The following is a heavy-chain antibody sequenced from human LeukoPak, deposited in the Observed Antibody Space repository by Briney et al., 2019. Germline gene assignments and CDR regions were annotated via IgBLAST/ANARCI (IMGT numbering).Heavy chain of an antibody. CDR3: GRETDFGVVTN. V-gene: IGHV6-1*01. D-gene: IGHD3-3*01. J-gene: IGHJ4*02. CDR2: TYYRSQQWHS. CDR1: GDSVSSNGAS. Sequence: SQILSLTCSISGDSVSSNGASWNWIRQSPSRGLEWLGRTYYRSQQWHSDYAPSVKGRITLNPDTSKNQFSLQLNSVTPEDTALYYCGRETDFGVVTNWGQGTLVTVSS.